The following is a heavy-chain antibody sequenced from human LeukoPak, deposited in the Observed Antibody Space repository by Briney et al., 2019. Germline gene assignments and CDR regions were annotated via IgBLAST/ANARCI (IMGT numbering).Heavy chain of an antibody. CDR3: ARGRRGGYSYSYPVVQERARFDY. Sequence: SDTLSLTCAVSGGSVSSGGYSWSWIRQPPGKGLEWIPYICHRGRHHYNPSLKSRVTISVDRSKNQFSLKLSSVTAADTAVYYCARGRRGGYSYSYPVVQERARFDYWGQGTLVTVPS. J-gene: IGHJ4*02. CDR1: GGSVSSGGYS. D-gene: IGHD5-18*01. CDR2: ICHRGRH. V-gene: IGHV4-30-2*01.